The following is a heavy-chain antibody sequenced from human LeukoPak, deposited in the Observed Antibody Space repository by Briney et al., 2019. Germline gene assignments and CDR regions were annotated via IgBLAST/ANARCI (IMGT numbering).Heavy chain of an antibody. CDR3: ARFKPPVIFAGPGYFDY. Sequence: SDTLSLTCTVSGGSISSYYWSWIRQPAGKGLEWIGRIYTSGSTNYNPSLKSRVTISVDKSKHQFSLKLSSVTAADTAVYYCARFKPPVIFAGPGYFDYWGQGTLVTVSS. J-gene: IGHJ4*02. CDR2: IYTSGST. V-gene: IGHV4-4*07. CDR1: GGSISSYY. D-gene: IGHD3-10*01.